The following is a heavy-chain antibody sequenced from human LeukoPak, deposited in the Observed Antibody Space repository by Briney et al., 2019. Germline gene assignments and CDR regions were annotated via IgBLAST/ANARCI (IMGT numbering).Heavy chain of an antibody. CDR2: INHSGST. CDR1: GGSFSGYY. J-gene: IGHJ4*02. Sequence: SETLSLTCAVYGGSFSGYYWSWIRQPPGKGLEWIGEINHSGSTNYNPSLKSRVTISVDTSKNQFSLKLSSVTAADTAVYYCARWEGTIHNFDYWGQGTLVTVSS. D-gene: IGHD1-7*01. V-gene: IGHV4-34*01. CDR3: ARWEGTIHNFDY.